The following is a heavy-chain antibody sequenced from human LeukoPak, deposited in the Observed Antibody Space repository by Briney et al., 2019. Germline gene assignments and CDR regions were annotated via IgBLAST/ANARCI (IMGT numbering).Heavy chain of an antibody. Sequence: SQTLSLTCAISGDSVSSNSAAWNWIRQSPSRGLEWLGSTYYRSKWYNDYAVSVRSRITINPDTSKNQFSLQLNSVTPEDTAVYYCAREAKWAPYYYYGMDVWGQGTTVTVSS. CDR1: GDSVSSNSAA. CDR3: AREAKWAPYYYYGMDV. CDR2: TYYRSKWYN. D-gene: IGHD1-26*01. V-gene: IGHV6-1*01. J-gene: IGHJ6*02.